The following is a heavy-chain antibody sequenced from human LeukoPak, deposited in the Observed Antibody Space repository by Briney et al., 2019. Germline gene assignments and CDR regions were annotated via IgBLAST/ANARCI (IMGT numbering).Heavy chain of an antibody. Sequence: SETLSLTCTVSGGSIRSYYWSWIRQAPGKGLEWIGFISYSGYASYSPSLKSRVAISVDPSKSQFSLRLSSMTAADTAIYYCARGRNDNGGMFFDSWAQGTLVTVFS. D-gene: IGHD4-23*01. CDR1: GGSIRSYY. V-gene: IGHV4-59*01. CDR3: ARGRNDNGGMFFDS. J-gene: IGHJ4*02. CDR2: ISYSGYA.